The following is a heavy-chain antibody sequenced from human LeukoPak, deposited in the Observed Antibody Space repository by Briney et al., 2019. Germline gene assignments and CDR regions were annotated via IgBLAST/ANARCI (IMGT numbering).Heavy chain of an antibody. J-gene: IGHJ2*01. Sequence: PVGSLRLSCAASGVTFSNGLMSLVRQTPGKRLEWVCRIKSKADGGTTDYAAPVKGRFTVSREDSKNTMYMEMNILKAEDTGVYYCVIVWYFDIWGRGTQVTVSS. CDR3: VIVWYFDI. V-gene: IGHV3-15*01. CDR2: IKSKADGGTT. CDR1: GVTFSNGL.